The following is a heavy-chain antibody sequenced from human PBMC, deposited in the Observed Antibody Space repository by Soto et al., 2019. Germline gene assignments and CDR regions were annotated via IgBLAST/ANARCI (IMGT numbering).Heavy chain of an antibody. CDR2: ISYDGSHK. CDR1: GFTFSSYG. CDR3: VKDGSSGWPYYSGMDV. D-gene: IGHD6-19*01. Sequence: ESGGGVVQPGRSLRLSCAASGFTFSSYGMHWVRQAPGKGLEWVAVISYDGSHKYYADSVKGRFTISRDNSKNTLYLQMSSLRAEDTAVYYCVKDGSSGWPYYSGMDVWGQGTTVTVSS. V-gene: IGHV3-30*18. J-gene: IGHJ6*02.